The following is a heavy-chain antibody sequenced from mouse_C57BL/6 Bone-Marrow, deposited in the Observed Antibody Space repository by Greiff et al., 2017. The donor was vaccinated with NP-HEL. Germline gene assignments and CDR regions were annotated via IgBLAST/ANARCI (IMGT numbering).Heavy chain of an antibody. J-gene: IGHJ2*01. D-gene: IGHD2-3*01. CDR1: GFSFNTYA. CDR2: IRSKSNNYAT. Sequence: DAGGGLVQPKGSLKLSCAASGFSFNTYAMNWVRQAPGKGLEWVARIRSKSNNYATYYADSLKDRFTISRDDSASLLYLQLTNLKTEDTDMDFCVRQGDDGDYLDYWGQGTTLTVSS. V-gene: IGHV10-1*01. CDR3: VRQGDDGDYLDY.